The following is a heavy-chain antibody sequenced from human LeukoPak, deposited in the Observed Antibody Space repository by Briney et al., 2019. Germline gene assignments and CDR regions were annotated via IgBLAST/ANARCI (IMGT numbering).Heavy chain of an antibody. V-gene: IGHV4-34*01. CDR2: INHSGST. Sequence: KPSETLSLTCAVYGGSFSGYYWSWIRQPPGKGLEWIGEINHSGSTNYNPSLKSRVTISVDTSKNQFSLKLSSVTAADTAVYYCARAPQAGSYYFFVHWFDPWGQGTLVTVSS. D-gene: IGHD1-26*01. J-gene: IGHJ5*02. CDR1: GGSFSGYY. CDR3: ARAPQAGSYYFFVHWFDP.